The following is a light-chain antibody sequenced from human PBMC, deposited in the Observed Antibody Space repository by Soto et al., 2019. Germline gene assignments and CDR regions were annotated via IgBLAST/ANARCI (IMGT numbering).Light chain of an antibody. CDR1: QSVSSK. CDR2: AAS. J-gene: IGKJ2*01. CDR3: LQSKNWPYT. Sequence: EIVMTQSPATLSVSPGERATLSSMSSQSVSSKLVWYQQKPGQTPKLLLYAASTRATEIPIRFSGSGSGTEFTLSISSVQAADFAVYYCLQSKNWPYTFGQGTKLEIK. V-gene: IGKV3-15*01.